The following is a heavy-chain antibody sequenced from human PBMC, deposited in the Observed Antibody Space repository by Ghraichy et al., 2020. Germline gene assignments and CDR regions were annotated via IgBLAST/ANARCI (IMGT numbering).Heavy chain of an antibody. Sequence: GGSLRLSCAASGFTFDDYAMHWVRQAPGKGLEWVSGISWNGGTKGYADSVRGRFTVSRDNAKNSLYLQMNSLIEEDTALYYCTKDRNSGGKRGWGRSYGMDVWGQGTTVIVSS. CDR3: TKDRNSGGKRGWGRSYGMDV. V-gene: IGHV3-9*01. CDR2: ISWNGGTK. D-gene: IGHD4-23*01. CDR1: GFTFDDYA. J-gene: IGHJ6*02.